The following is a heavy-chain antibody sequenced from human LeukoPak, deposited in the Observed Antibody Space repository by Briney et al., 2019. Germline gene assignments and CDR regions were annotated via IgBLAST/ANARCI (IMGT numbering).Heavy chain of an antibody. J-gene: IGHJ5*02. CDR3: ARHGLRYYDILTGYYTRNNWFDP. D-gene: IGHD3-9*01. CDR1: GGSVSSGSYY. CDR2: IYYSGST. Sequence: PSETLSLTCTVSGGSVSSGSYYWSWIRQPPGKGLEWIGSIYYSGSTYYNPSLKSRVTISVDTSKNQFSLKLSSVTAADTAVYYCARHGLRYYDILTGYYTRNNWFDPWGQGTLVTVSS. V-gene: IGHV4-39*01.